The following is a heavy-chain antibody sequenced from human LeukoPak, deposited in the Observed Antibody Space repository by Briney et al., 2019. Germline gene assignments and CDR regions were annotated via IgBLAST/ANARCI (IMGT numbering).Heavy chain of an antibody. Sequence: ASVKGSCKASGYTFTGYYMHWVRQAPGQGLEWMGWINPNSGGTNYAQKFQGRVTMTRDTSISTAYMELSRLRSDDTAVYYCARDNELRVAPSAFDIWGQGTMVTVSS. D-gene: IGHD1-1*01. CDR1: GYTFTGYY. V-gene: IGHV1-2*02. CDR3: ARDNELRVAPSAFDI. CDR2: INPNSGGT. J-gene: IGHJ3*02.